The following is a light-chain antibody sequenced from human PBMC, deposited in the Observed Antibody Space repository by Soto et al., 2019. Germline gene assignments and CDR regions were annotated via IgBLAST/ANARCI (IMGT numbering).Light chain of an antibody. CDR3: QQYYIYPPA. V-gene: IGKV1-5*03. CDR1: QSISSW. Sequence: DIQMTQSPSTLSASVGDRVTITCRASQSISSWLAWYQQKPEKAPKLLMYQTSTLEAGVPSRFSGGGSETEFTLAISGLQPEDFATYFCQQYYIYPPAFGPGTKVEI. CDR2: QTS. J-gene: IGKJ3*01.